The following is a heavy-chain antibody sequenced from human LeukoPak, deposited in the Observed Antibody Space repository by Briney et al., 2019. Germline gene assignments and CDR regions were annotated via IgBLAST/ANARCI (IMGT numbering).Heavy chain of an antibody. Sequence: ASVKVSCKVSGYTLTELSTHWVRQAPGKGLEWMGGFDPEDGETIYAQKFQGRVTMTEDTSTDTAYMELSSLRSEDTAVYYCATVLGCSSTSCYDDWFDPWGQGTLVTVSS. V-gene: IGHV1-24*01. D-gene: IGHD2-2*01. CDR2: FDPEDGET. CDR1: GYTLTELS. J-gene: IGHJ5*02. CDR3: ATVLGCSSTSCYDDWFDP.